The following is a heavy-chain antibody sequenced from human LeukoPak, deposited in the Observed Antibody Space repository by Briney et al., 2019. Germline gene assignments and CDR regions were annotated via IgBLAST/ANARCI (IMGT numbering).Heavy chain of an antibody. Sequence: ASVKASCKASGYTFTNYYMHWVRQAPGQGVERMGWINPNTGGTNYVQKFQGSVTMTRDTSISTAYMELGRLSSDDTTDYYCARETQRSFDYWGQGTLVTVSS. J-gene: IGHJ4*02. CDR2: INPNTGGT. CDR1: GYTFTNYY. CDR3: ARETQRSFDY. V-gene: IGHV1-2*02.